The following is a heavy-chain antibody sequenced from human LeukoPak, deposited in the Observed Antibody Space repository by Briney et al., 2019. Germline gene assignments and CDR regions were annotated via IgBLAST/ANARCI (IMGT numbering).Heavy chain of an antibody. D-gene: IGHD6-19*01. CDR3: AKDRDEGWLYYYYYGMDV. Sequence: PGGSLRLSCAASGFTFSSYGMHWVRQAPGKGLEWVAVMSYDGSNKYYADSVKGRFTISRDNSKNTLYLQMNSLRAEDTAVYYCAKDRDEGWLYYYYYGMDVWGKGTTVTVSS. J-gene: IGHJ6*04. CDR1: GFTFSSYG. V-gene: IGHV3-30*18. CDR2: MSYDGSNK.